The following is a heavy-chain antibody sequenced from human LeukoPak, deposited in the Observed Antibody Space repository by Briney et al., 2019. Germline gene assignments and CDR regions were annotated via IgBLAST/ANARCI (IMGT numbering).Heavy chain of an antibody. Sequence: GGSLRLSCAASGVTFHDYAMHWVRQVPGTGLEWVAAINYNGGTLGYADSVKGRFTISRDNAKQSLYLQMDSLRPEDTALYYCATGRVIIVVPAALDSWGQGTLVAVSS. CDR3: ATGRVIIVVPAALDS. J-gene: IGHJ4*02. V-gene: IGHV3-9*01. CDR1: GVTFHDYA. CDR2: INYNGGTL. D-gene: IGHD2-2*01.